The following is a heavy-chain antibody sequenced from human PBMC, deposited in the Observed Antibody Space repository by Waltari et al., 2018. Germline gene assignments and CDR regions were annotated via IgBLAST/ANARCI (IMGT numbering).Heavy chain of an antibody. CDR2: VNWGGGET. V-gene: IGHV3-43D*04. D-gene: IGHD2-21*02. J-gene: IGHJ3*02. Sequence: EVQLVESGGGVVNPGGSLRLSCAASGFTFDDYAMHWVRQAPGQGPEGVSVVNWGGGETDSSDSVKGRFTISRDNSKNFLYLQMNSLTAEDTAFYYCAKEATVTRRGVFDIWGQGTKVTVSS. CDR3: AKEATVTRRGVFDI. CDR1: GFTFDDYA.